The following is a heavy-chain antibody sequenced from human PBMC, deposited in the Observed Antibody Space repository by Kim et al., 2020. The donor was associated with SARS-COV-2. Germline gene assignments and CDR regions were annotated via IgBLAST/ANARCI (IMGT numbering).Heavy chain of an antibody. CDR3: ARETYYYDSSGYPHYYFDY. V-gene: IGHV4-31*03. J-gene: IGHJ4*02. CDR2: IYYSGST. CDR1: GGSISSGGYY. D-gene: IGHD3-22*01. Sequence: SETLSLTCTVSGGSISSGGYYWSWIRQHPGKGLEWIGYIYYSGSTYYNPSLKSRVTISVDTSKNQFSLKLSSVTAADTAVYYCARETYYYDSSGYPHYYFDYWGQGTLVTVSS.